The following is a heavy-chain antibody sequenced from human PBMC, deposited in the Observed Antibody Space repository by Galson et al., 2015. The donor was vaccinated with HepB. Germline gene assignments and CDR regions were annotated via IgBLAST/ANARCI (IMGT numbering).Heavy chain of an antibody. CDR2: ISGDGSST. CDR1: GFTFSSYW. Sequence: SLRLSCAASGFTFSSYWMHWVRQAPGKGLLWVSRISGDGSSTNYADSVKGRFTISRDNAKNTLFLQVNSLRAEDTAVYYCVVPLAVAGKRNAFDIWGQGTMVTVSS. CDR3: VVPLAVAGKRNAFDI. D-gene: IGHD6-19*01. V-gene: IGHV3-74*01. J-gene: IGHJ3*02.